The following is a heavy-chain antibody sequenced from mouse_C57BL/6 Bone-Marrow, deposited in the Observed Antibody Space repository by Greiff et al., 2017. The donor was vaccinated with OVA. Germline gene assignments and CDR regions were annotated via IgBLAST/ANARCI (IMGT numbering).Heavy chain of an antibody. J-gene: IGHJ3*01. CDR2: IHPNSGST. V-gene: IGHV1-64*01. D-gene: IGHD1-1*01. Sequence: QVQLQQPGAELVKPGASVTLSCKASGYTFTSYWMHWVKQRPGQGLEWIGMIHPNSGSTNYNEKFKSKATLTVDKSSSTAYMQLSSLTSEDSAVYYCAPYYGSKGGFADWGQGTLDTVSA. CDR3: APYYGSKGGFAD. CDR1: GYTFTSYW.